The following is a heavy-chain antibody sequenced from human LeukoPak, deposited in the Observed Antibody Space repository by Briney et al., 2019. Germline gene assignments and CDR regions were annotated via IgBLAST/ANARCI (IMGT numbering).Heavy chain of an antibody. V-gene: IGHV3-21*06. CDR3: ARAGTCSSTSCDGGIEY. CDR1: GFAFSSYN. Sequence: GGSLRPSCAASGFAFSSYNMKWVRQAPGKGLEWVSFISTTSTYIYYADSVKGRFTVSRDNSKNLLYLQMDSLRVEDTAVYYCARAGTCSSTSCDGGIEYWGQGTLVTVSS. D-gene: IGHD2-2*01. CDR2: ISTTSTYI. J-gene: IGHJ4*02.